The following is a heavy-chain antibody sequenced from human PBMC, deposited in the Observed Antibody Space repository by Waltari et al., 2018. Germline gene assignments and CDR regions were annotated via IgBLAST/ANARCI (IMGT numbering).Heavy chain of an antibody. J-gene: IGHJ5*02. V-gene: IGHV1-69*01. CDR1: EGTFSSYA. Sequence: QVQLVQSGAEVKKPGSSVKVSCKASEGTFSSYAISWVRQAPGQGLEWMGGIIPIFGTANYAQKFQGRVTITADESTSTAYMELSSLRSEDTAVYYCASTVVAALWPTTRVGWFDPWGQGTLVTVSS. D-gene: IGHD2-15*01. CDR2: IIPIFGTA. CDR3: ASTVVAALWPTTRVGWFDP.